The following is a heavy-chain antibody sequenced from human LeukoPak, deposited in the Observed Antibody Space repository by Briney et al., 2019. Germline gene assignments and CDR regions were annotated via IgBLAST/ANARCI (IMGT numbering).Heavy chain of an antibody. CDR2: IYYSGST. V-gene: IGHV4-59*08. CDR3: ARGPSYTSGCDFDY. J-gene: IGHJ4*02. D-gene: IGHD6-19*01. Sequence: SETLSLTCTVSGGSISSYYWSWIRQPPGKGLEWIGYIYYSGSTYYNPSLKSRVTISVDTSKNQFSLKLTSVTAADTAVYYCARGPSYTSGCDFDYWGQGTLVTVSS. CDR1: GGSISSYY.